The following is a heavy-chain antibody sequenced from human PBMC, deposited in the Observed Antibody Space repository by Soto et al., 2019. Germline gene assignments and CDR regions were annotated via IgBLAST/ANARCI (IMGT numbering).Heavy chain of an antibody. CDR2: IFTRDSET. CDR1: GHXCNNHL. V-gene: IGHV5-51*01. D-gene: IGHD3-10*01. CDR3: ARGYFDSGHGYDL. Sequence: EXLKISCKGPGHXCNNHLIVWLRHTPGKGLEWMGIIFTRDSETKTSPSFQGHVSFSVDNSINTVYLQWNSLKTKDTGIYFCARGYFDSGHGYDLWGQGTRVTVSS. J-gene: IGHJ5*02.